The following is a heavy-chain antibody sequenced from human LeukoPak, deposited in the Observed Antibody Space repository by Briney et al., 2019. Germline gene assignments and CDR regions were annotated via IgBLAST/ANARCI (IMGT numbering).Heavy chain of an antibody. V-gene: IGHV4-34*01. J-gene: IGHJ4*02. CDR3: ARDGYSSSWYLDY. CDR2: INHSGST. CDR1: GGSISSYY. D-gene: IGHD6-13*01. Sequence: SETLSLTCTVSGGSISSYYWSWIRQPPGKGLEWIGEINHSGSTNYNPSLKSRVTISVDTSKNQFSLKLSSVTAADTAVYYCARDGYSSSWYLDYWGQGTLVTVSS.